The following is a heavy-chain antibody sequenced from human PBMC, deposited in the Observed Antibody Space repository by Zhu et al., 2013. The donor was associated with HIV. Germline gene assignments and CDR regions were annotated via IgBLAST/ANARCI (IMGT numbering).Heavy chain of an antibody. CDR1: GYTFTSYG. CDR2: INPSGGST. J-gene: IGHJ4*02. D-gene: IGHD3-22*01. V-gene: IGHV1-46*01. Sequence: QVQLVQSGAEVKKPGASVKVSCKASGYTFTSYGISWVRQAPGQGLEWMGIINPSGGSTSYAQKFQGRVTMTRDTSTSTVYMELSSLRSEDTAVYYCAREPPRDYYDSSGYYYGKYFDYWGQGTLVTVSS. CDR3: AREPPRDYYDSSGYYYGKYFDY.